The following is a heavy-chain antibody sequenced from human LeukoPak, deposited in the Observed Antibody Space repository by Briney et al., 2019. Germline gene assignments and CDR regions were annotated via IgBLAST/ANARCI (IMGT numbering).Heavy chain of an antibody. CDR1: GFTFSSYW. J-gene: IGHJ5*02. CDR2: IKPDGSER. Sequence: GGSLRLSCAASGFTFSSYWMSWVRQTRGKGLEWVANIKPDGSERYYVESVNGRFAISRDNAKNSLYLQMNSLRADDTAVYYWARPLNWGSRRGFNWFDPWGQGTLVTVSS. D-gene: IGHD3-16*01. V-gene: IGHV3-7*01. CDR3: ARPLNWGSRRGFNWFDP.